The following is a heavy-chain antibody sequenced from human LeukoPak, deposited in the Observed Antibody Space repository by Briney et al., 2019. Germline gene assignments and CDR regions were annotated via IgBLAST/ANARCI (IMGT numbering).Heavy chain of an antibody. CDR1: GYTFTSYG. D-gene: IGHD3-16*01. J-gene: IGHJ4*02. Sequence: ASVKVSCKASGYTFTSYGISWVRQAPGQGLDWMGWISAYNGNTDYAQSLQGRVTMTIDTSTSTVYMELRSLRSDDTVVYYCARDVGRSYDLDYWGQGTLVTVSS. CDR2: ISAYNGNT. CDR3: ARDVGRSYDLDY. V-gene: IGHV1-18*01.